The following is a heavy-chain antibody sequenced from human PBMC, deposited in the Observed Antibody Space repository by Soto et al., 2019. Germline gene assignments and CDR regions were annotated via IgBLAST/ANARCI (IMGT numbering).Heavy chain of an antibody. V-gene: IGHV4-38-2*01. CDR3: SSEFLYSGYDSQYTNWFDP. Sequence: SETLSLTCAVSGNSISSGYYWGWIQQPPGKGLEWIGSIYHSGSTYYNPSLKSRVTMSRDTSISTAYLELSRLRSDDTAVYFSSSEFLYSGYDSQYTNWFDPWGQGTLVTVSS. J-gene: IGHJ5*02. D-gene: IGHD5-12*01. CDR1: GNSISSGYY. CDR2: IYHSGST.